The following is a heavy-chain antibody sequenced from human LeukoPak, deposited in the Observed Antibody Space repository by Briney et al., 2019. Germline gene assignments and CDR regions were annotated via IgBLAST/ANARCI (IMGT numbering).Heavy chain of an antibody. CDR1: GFTFSSYA. CDR2: ISGSGGST. Sequence: PGGSLRLSCAASGFTFSSYAMSWVRQAPGKGLEWVSAISGSGGSTYYADSVKGRFTISRDNSKNTLCLQMNSLRAEDTAVYYCAKTVVVPAAMFGSDWFDPCGQGTLVTVSS. J-gene: IGHJ5*02. V-gene: IGHV3-23*01. CDR3: AKTVVVPAAMFGSDWFDP. D-gene: IGHD2-2*01.